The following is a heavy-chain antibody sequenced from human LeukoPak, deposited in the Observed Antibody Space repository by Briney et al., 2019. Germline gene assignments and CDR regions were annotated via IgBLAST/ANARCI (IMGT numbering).Heavy chain of an antibody. CDR3: ALWFGESFYWFDP. Sequence: EASVKVSCKASGYTFTGYYMHWVRQAPGQGLEWMGWINPNSGGTNYAQKFQGRVTMTRDTSISTAYMELSRLRSDDTAVYYCALWFGESFYWFDPWGQGTLVTVFS. V-gene: IGHV1-2*02. CDR1: GYTFTGYY. D-gene: IGHD3-10*01. CDR2: INPNSGGT. J-gene: IGHJ5*02.